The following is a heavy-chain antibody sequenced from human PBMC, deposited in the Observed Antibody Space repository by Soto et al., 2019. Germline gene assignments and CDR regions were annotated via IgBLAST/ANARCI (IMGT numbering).Heavy chain of an antibody. CDR3: ARGGGGSSGPKYYFDY. V-gene: IGHV3-30-3*01. Sequence: GGSLRLSCAASGFTFSSYAMHWVRQAPGKGLEWVAVISYDGSNKYYADSVKGRFTISRDNSKNTLYLQMNSLRAEDTAVYYCARGGGGSSGPKYYFDYWGQGTLVTVSS. J-gene: IGHJ4*02. CDR1: GFTFSSYA. D-gene: IGHD3-22*01. CDR2: ISYDGSNK.